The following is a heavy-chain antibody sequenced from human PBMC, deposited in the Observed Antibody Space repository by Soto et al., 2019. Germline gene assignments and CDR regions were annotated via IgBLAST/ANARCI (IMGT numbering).Heavy chain of an antibody. Sequence: QVQLVESGGGVVQPGRSLRLSCAASGFTFSSYGMHWVRQAPGKGLEWVAVISYDGSNKYYADSVKGRFTISRDNSKNTLYLQMNSLRAEDTAVYYCAKDQWLLQERSGWFDPWGQGTLVTVSS. CDR1: GFTFSSYG. CDR2: ISYDGSNK. V-gene: IGHV3-30*18. CDR3: AKDQWLLQERSGWFDP. D-gene: IGHD6-19*01. J-gene: IGHJ5*02.